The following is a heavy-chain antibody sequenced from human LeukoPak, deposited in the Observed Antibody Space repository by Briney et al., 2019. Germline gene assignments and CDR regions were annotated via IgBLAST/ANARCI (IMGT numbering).Heavy chain of an antibody. D-gene: IGHD2-15*01. V-gene: IGHV4-39*07. CDR2: IYYSGST. Sequence: SETLSLTCTVSGGSISSSSYYWGWIRQPPGKGLEWIGSIYYSGSTYYNPSLKSRVTISVDTSKNQFSLKLSSVTAADTAVYYCAIVARYCSGGSCHSVLDYWGQGTLVTVSS. CDR1: GGSISSSSYY. CDR3: AIVARYCSGGSCHSVLDY. J-gene: IGHJ4*02.